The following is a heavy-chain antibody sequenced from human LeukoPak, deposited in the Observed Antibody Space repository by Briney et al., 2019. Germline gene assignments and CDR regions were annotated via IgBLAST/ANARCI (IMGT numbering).Heavy chain of an antibody. CDR3: ARGEDGTGDYRPTYFDS. D-gene: IGHD4-17*01. J-gene: IGHJ4*02. CDR2: INHGGGT. V-gene: IGHV4-34*01. Sequence: SETLSLTCAVYGGSFSDYFWNWIRQPPGEGLEWIGEINHGGGTRYNPSLKSRATISVDTSKKQFSLNLTSVTAADTAVYYCARGEDGTGDYRPTYFDSWGQGTLVTVSS. CDR1: GGSFSDYF.